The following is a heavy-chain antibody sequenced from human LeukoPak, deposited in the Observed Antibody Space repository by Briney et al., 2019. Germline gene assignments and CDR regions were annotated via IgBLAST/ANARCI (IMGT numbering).Heavy chain of an antibody. J-gene: IGHJ4*02. CDR2: IIPIFGTA. D-gene: IGHD3-22*01. CDR3: ARGGSGYYYYFDY. Sequence: GASVKVSCKASGYTFTSYYMHWVRQAPGQGLEWMGGIIPIFGTANYAQKFQGRVTITADESTSTAYMELSSLRSEDTAVYYCARGGSGYYYYFDYWGQGPLVTVSS. V-gene: IGHV1-69*13. CDR1: GYTFTSYY.